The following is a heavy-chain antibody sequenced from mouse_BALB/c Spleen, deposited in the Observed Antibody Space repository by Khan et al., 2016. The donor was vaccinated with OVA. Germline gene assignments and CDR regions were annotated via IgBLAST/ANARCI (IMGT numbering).Heavy chain of an antibody. J-gene: IGHJ2*01. CDR3: WILL. CDR2: IRLKSDDSVT. Sequence: EVELVESGGGLVQPGGSMKLSCAASGFTFSNYWMNWVRQSPAKGLEWVAEIRLKSDDSVTHSAESVEGRLNISRDESKISVYLQTNNLRAEDTGMYYCWILLWGQGTTLTVSS. V-gene: IGHV6-6*02. CDR1: GFTFSNYW.